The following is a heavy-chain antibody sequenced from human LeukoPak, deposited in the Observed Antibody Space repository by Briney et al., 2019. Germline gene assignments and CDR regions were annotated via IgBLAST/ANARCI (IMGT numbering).Heavy chain of an antibody. V-gene: IGHV4-61*02. CDR2: IYTSGST. CDR3: ARGGRHPLDV. Sequence: SETLSLTCTVSGGSISSGGYYWSWIRQPAGKGLEWIGRIYTSGSTNYNPSLKSRVTMSVDTSKNQFSLKLSSVTAADTAVYYCARGGRHPLDVWGQGTTVTVSS. J-gene: IGHJ6*02. CDR1: GGSISSGGYY.